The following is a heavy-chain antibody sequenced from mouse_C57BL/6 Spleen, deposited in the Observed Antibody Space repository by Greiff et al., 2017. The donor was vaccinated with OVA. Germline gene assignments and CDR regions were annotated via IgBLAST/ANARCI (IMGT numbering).Heavy chain of an antibody. CDR3: AREGFITTVVAHYYAMDY. Sequence: QVQLQQPGAELVKPGASVKLSCKASGYTFTRYWMHWVKQRPGQGLEWIGMIHPNSGSTNYNAKFKSKATMTEDKSSSTAYMQLSSLTSEDSAVYYCAREGFITTVVAHYYAMDYWGQGTSVTVSS. D-gene: IGHD1-1*01. CDR1: GYTFTRYW. V-gene: IGHV1-64*01. CDR2: IHPNSGST. J-gene: IGHJ4*01.